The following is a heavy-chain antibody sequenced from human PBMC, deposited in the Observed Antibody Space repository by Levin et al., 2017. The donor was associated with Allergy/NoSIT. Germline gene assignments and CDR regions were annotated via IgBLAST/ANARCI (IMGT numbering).Heavy chain of an antibody. V-gene: IGHV3-33*01. D-gene: IGHD6-13*01. CDR1: GFTFSSYG. CDR2: IWYDGSNK. Sequence: GGSLRLSCAASGFTFSSYGMHWVRQAPGKGLERVAVIWYDGSNKYYADSVKGRFTISRDNSKNTLYLQMYSLRAEDTAVSYCARDHSRGMAAADYWGQGTLVADSS. J-gene: IGHJ4*02. CDR3: ARDHSRGMAAADY.